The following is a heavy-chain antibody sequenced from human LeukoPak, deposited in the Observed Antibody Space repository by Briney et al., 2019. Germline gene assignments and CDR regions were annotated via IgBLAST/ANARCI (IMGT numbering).Heavy chain of an antibody. J-gene: IGHJ6*02. CDR3: ARDGIVLGYYYYGMDV. Sequence: GGSLRLSCAASGFTFSNYWIHWVRQVPGKGLVWVSRINNDGSTTRYADSVKGRFSISRDNAKNTVYLQMNSLRAEDSAVYYCARDGIVLGYYYYGMDVWGRGTTVTVSS. CDR2: INNDGSTT. D-gene: IGHD2/OR15-2a*01. V-gene: IGHV3-74*01. CDR1: GFTFSNYW.